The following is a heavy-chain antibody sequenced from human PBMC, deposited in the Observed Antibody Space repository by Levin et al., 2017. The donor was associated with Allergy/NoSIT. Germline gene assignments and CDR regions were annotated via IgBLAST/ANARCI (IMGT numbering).Heavy chain of an antibody. Sequence: GGSLRLSCAVSGFTFGMFPMHWVRQAPGKGLEWVAVISYEGGNEYYPDSVKGRFTMSRDNSKNILFLQMNSLKPEDTAVYYCATSNRFYYYYMDVWGNGTTVTVSS. CDR1: GFTFGMFP. V-gene: IGHV3-30-3*01. CDR3: ATSNRFYYYYMDV. J-gene: IGHJ6*03. CDR2: ISYEGGNE.